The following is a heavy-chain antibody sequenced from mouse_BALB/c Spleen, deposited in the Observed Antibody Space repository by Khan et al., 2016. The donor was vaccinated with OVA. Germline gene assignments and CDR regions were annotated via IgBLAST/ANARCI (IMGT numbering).Heavy chain of an antibody. D-gene: IGHD2-14*01. V-gene: IGHV1-4*01. CDR2: INPSTDYA. J-gene: IGHJ3*01. CDR1: GYTFTSYT. CDR3: ASYYRYPAWFAY. Sequence: LQQSGAELARPGASVTMSCKASGYTFTSYTMHWVKQRPGQGLEWIGYINPSTDYATYNQKFKDKATLTADKSSNTAYMQLSSLTSEDSAVYYCASYYRYPAWFAYWGQGTLVTVSA.